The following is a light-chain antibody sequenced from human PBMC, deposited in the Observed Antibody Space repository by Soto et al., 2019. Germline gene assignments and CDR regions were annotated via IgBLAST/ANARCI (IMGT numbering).Light chain of an antibody. V-gene: IGKV3-20*01. J-gene: IGKJ1*01. CDR3: QQYGSSGT. Sequence: EIVLTQSPGTLSLSPGERATLSCRASQIVSRYLAWYQQTPGQAPRLLIYGASNRTTGIPDRVSGSASATDSTLTISRLEPEDFAVYYRQQYGSSGTFGQGTKVDIK. CDR1: QIVSRY. CDR2: GAS.